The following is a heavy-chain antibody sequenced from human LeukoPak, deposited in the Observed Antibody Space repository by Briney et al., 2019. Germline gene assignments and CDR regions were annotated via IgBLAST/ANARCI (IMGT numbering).Heavy chain of an antibody. V-gene: IGHV1-46*01. J-gene: IGHJ4*02. CDR1: GYAFTTYY. D-gene: IGHD6-13*01. CDR3: ARDQQQLVPFDY. CDR2: INPSGGTT. Sequence: ASVKVSCKASGYAFTTYYMHWVRQAPGQGLEWMGIINPSGGTTSYALEFQGRVTMTRDTSTSTVYMELSSLRVEDTAVYYCARDQQQLVPFDYWGQGTLVTVSS.